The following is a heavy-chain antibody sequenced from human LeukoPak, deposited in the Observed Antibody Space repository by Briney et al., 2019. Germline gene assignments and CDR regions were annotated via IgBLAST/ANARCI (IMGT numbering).Heavy chain of an antibody. D-gene: IGHD3-10*01. CDR1: GYTFTSYD. J-gene: IGHJ4*02. Sequence: GASVKVSCKASGYTFTSYDINWVRQATGQGLEWMEWMNPNSGNTGYAQKLQGRVTMTTDTSTSTAYMELRSLRSDDTAVYYCAIIGRGSGSYYPNYWGQGTLVTVSS. V-gene: IGHV1-8*01. CDR3: AIIGRGSGSYYPNY. CDR2: MNPNSGNT.